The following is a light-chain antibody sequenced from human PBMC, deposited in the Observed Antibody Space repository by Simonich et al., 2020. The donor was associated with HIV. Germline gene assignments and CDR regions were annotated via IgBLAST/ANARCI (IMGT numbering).Light chain of an antibody. CDR2: GAS. Sequence: EIVMTQSPATLSVSPGERATLSCRASQSVSSNLAWYEQKPGQAPRLFIYGASTRATGIPARFSGSGSGTEFTLTISSLQSEDFAVYYCQQYNKWPYTFGQGTKLEIK. J-gene: IGKJ2*01. CDR3: QQYNKWPYT. V-gene: IGKV3-15*01. CDR1: QSVSSN.